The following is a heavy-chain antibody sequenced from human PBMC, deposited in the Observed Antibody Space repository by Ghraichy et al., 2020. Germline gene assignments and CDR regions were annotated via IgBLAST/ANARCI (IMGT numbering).Heavy chain of an antibody. Sequence: GGSLRLSCAASGFTVSSNYMSWVRQAPGKGLEWVSVIYSGGSAYYADSVKGRFTISRDNSKNTLYLQMNSLRAEDTAVYYCARDGDYGWFDPWGQGTLVTVSS. V-gene: IGHV3-66*01. CDR1: GFTVSSNY. CDR3: ARDGDYGWFDP. J-gene: IGHJ5*02. CDR2: IYSGGSA. D-gene: IGHD4-17*01.